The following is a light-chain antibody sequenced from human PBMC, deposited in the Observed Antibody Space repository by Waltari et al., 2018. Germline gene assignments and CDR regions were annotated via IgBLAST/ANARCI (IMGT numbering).Light chain of an antibody. CDR3: MQGIHWPRS. CDR1: QSLVHSDGNTY. Sequence: DFVMTQSPLSLPVTLGQPASISCRSSQSLVHSDGNTYLSWFQQRPGQSPRRLIYKVSNRDSGVPDRFSGSGSGTDFTLKISRVEAEDIAIYYCMQGIHWPRSFDQGTKVEIE. V-gene: IGKV2-30*02. CDR2: KVS. J-gene: IGKJ1*01.